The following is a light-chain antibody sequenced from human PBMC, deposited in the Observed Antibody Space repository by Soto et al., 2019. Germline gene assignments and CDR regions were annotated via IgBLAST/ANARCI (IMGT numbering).Light chain of an antibody. CDR3: QSYDSSLSGWV. J-gene: IGLJ1*01. CDR2: GNS. V-gene: IGLV1-40*01. Sequence: SVLTPPPPVSGAPGQRGTISCPGDSPKIGAGYDVHWYQQLPGTAPKLLIYGNSNRPSGVPDRFSGSKSATSASLAITGLQAEDEADYYCQSYDSSLSGWVFGTGTKVTVL. CDR1: SPKIGAGYD.